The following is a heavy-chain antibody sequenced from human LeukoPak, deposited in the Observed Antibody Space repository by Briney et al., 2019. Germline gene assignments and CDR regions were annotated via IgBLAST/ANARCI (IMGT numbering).Heavy chain of an antibody. D-gene: IGHD6-6*01. CDR2: INHSGST. CDR3: SIAARGVDY. CDR1: GGSFSGYY. V-gene: IGHV4-34*01. J-gene: IGHJ4*02. Sequence: PSGTLSLTCAVYGGSFSGYYWSWIRQPPGKGLEWIGEINHSGSTNYNPSLKSRVTISVDTSKNQFSLKLSSVTAADTAVYYCSIAARGVDYWGQGTLVTVSS.